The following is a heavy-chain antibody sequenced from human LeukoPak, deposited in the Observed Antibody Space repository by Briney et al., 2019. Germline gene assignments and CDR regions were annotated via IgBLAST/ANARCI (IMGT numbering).Heavy chain of an antibody. D-gene: IGHD3-22*01. J-gene: IGHJ3*01. Sequence: PGGSLRLSCAASGFTVSSNYMSWVRQAPGKGLEWVSVIYAGGTTYYADSVKGRFTISRDNSKNTLYLQMNSLRAEDTAVYYCAKDLWDHYDTGFHGYAFDLWGQGTMVTVSS. V-gene: IGHV3-53*01. CDR2: IYAGGTT. CDR3: AKDLWDHYDTGFHGYAFDL. CDR1: GFTVSSNY.